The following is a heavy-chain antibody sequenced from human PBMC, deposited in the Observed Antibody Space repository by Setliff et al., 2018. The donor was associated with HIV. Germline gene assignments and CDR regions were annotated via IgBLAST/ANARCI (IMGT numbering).Heavy chain of an antibody. J-gene: IGHJ6*03. CDR3: ARGIWSGYTYYYQITV. D-gene: IGHD3-3*01. Sequence: SETLSLTCTVSGDSISDDYWTWIRQTAGKGLGWIGRFYTSGGTKYNPSLMSRITMSVDTSKNQFSLKLSSVTAADTAVYYCARGIWSGYTYYYQITVWGKGTTVTVSS. CDR1: GDSISDDY. V-gene: IGHV4-4*07. CDR2: FYTSGGT.